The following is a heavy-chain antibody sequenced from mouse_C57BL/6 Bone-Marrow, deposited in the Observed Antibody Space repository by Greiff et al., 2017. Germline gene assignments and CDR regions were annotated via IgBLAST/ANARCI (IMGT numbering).Heavy chain of an antibody. D-gene: IGHD1-1*01. CDR1: GSTFTSSG. CDR3: ALYYYGSSFDY. Sequence: EVKLVEPGAELVRLGFPVKMSSKTSGSTFTSSGINWVKQRLGQGLDWIGHIFFGNGYAEYKEKFKGKATLDSDTCSSEAYMQLSSLTSEECAIYLSALYYYGSSFDYWGQGTTLTVAS. V-gene: IGHV1-58*01. J-gene: IGHJ2*01. CDR2: IFFGNGYA.